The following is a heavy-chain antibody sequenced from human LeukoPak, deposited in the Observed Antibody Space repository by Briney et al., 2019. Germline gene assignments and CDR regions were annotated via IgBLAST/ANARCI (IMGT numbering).Heavy chain of an antibody. V-gene: IGHV3-48*03. CDR2: ISSSGSTI. CDR3: AELGITMIGGV. Sequence: GGSLRLSCAASGFTFSRYEMNWVRQAPGKGLEWVSYISSSGSTIYYADSVKGRFTISTDNAKNSLYLQMNSLRAEDTAVYYCAELGITMIGGVWGKGTTVTISS. D-gene: IGHD3-10*02. CDR1: GFTFSRYE. J-gene: IGHJ6*04.